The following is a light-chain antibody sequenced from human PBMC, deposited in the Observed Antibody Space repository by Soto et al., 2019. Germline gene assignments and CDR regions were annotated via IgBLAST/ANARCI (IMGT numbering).Light chain of an antibody. CDR1: SSNIGNNY. J-gene: IGLJ1*01. V-gene: IGLV1-51*01. CDR2: DNN. Sequence: QSVLTQPPSVSAAPGQKVTISCSGSSSNIGNNYVSWYQQLPGTAPKLHIYDNNKRPSGIPDRFSGSKSGTSATLGITGLQTGDEADYYCGTWDSSLSAVFGTGTQLTVL. CDR3: GTWDSSLSAV.